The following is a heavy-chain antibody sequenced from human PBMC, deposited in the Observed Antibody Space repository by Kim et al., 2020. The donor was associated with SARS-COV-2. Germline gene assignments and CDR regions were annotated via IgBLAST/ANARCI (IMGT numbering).Heavy chain of an antibody. J-gene: IGHJ6*02. CDR2: ISSTSAYI. D-gene: IGHD2-2*01. V-gene: IGHV3-21*01. CDR1: GFTFSTYS. Sequence: GGSLRLSCAASGFTFSTYSMNWVRQAPGKGLEWVSSISSTSAYIYYADSVKCRFTISRDNAKDSLYLQMNSLRAEDTAVYYCARNLVPTTKTYGMDVWGQGTTVTVSS. CDR3: ARNLVPTTKTYGMDV.